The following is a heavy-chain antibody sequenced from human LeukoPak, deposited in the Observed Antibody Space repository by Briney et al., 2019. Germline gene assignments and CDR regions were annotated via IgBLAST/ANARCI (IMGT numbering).Heavy chain of an antibody. J-gene: IGHJ4*02. Sequence: ASVKVSCKASKYTFTNYDINWVRQAPGQGLEWMGIINPSDGSTTYAQKLQGRLTMTRDTSTSTVYMELSSLRSEDTAMYYCARASGYPDHWGQGTLVTVSS. CDR2: INPSDGST. CDR3: ARASGYPDH. D-gene: IGHD3-22*01. CDR1: KYTFTNYD. V-gene: IGHV1-46*01.